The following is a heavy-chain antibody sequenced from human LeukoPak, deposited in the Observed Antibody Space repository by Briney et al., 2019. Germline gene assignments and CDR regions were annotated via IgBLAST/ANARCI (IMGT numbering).Heavy chain of an antibody. CDR1: GGSISSYY. Sequence: SETLSLTCSVSGGSISSYYWSWIRQPPGTGLEWIGYIYYSGSTNYNPSLKSRVTISADTSKNQFSLKLSSVTAADTAMYYCARRGYSSGSYYFDYWGQGALVTVAS. J-gene: IGHJ4*02. D-gene: IGHD6-19*01. CDR3: ARRGYSSGSYYFDY. CDR2: IYYSGST. V-gene: IGHV4-59*08.